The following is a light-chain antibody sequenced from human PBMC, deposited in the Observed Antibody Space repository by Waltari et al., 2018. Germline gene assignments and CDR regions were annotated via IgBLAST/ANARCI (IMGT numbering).Light chain of an antibody. Sequence: IQLTQSPSSLSASAGDRVTITCRASQGISSYLAWYQQNPGKPPKLLIYAASTLQSGVPSRFSGSGSGTDFTLTISSLQPEDFATYYCQQLNSYPVTFGPGTKVDIK. V-gene: IGKV1-9*01. CDR1: QGISSY. CDR2: AAS. CDR3: QQLNSYPVT. J-gene: IGKJ3*01.